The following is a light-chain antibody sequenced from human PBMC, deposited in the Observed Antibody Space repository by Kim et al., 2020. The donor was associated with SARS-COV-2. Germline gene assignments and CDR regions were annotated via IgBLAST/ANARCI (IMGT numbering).Light chain of an antibody. V-gene: IGLV3-1*01. CDR1: RLSDKS. CDR2: QDT. J-gene: IGLJ1*01. Sequence: SYELTQSPSVSVSPGQTATITCSGDRLSDKSVSWYQQRPGQSPVLVLYQDTERPSAIPGRFSGSNSGNTATLTISETQTVDEADYFCQAWDTTDAVFGTGTKVTVL. CDR3: QAWDTTDAV.